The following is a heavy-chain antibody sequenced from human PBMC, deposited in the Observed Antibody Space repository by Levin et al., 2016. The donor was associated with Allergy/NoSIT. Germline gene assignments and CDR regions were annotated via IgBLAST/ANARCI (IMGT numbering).Heavy chain of an antibody. D-gene: IGHD7-27*01. V-gene: IGHV3-15*01. CDR3: STVGLGLFDY. CDR2: IKSKTDGGTT. J-gene: IGHJ4*02. Sequence: WIRQPPGKGLEWVGRIKSKTDGGTTEYAAPVKGRITISRDDSKNTLYLQMNSLKTEDTAVYYCSTVGLGLFDYWGQGTQVTVSS.